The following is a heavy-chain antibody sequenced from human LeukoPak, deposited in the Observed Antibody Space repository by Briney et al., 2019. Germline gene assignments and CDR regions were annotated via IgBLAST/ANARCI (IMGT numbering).Heavy chain of an antibody. CDR2: ITWNSGSM. CDR1: GFTFDDYA. Sequence: GGSLRLSCAASGFTFDDYAMHWVRQAPGKGLEWVSGITWNSGSMGYADSVKGRFTISRDNAKNSLYLQMNSLRAEDTAVYYCARHMVRGVFDYWGQGTLVTVSS. CDR3: ARHMVRGVFDY. J-gene: IGHJ4*02. D-gene: IGHD3-10*01. V-gene: IGHV3-9*01.